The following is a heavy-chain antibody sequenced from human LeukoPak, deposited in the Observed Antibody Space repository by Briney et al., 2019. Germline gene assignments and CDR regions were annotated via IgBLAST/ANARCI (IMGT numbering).Heavy chain of an antibody. J-gene: IGHJ4*02. CDR1: GGSFSGYY. V-gene: IGHV4-34*01. D-gene: IGHD3-3*01. CDR3: ARDLPPAYYDFWSGPDY. Sequence: SETLSLTCAVYGGSFSGYYWSWIRQPPGKGLEWIGEINHSGSTNYNPSLKSRVTISVDTSKNQFSLKLSSVTAADTAVYYCARDLPPAYYDFWSGPDYWGQGTLVTVSS. CDR2: INHSGST.